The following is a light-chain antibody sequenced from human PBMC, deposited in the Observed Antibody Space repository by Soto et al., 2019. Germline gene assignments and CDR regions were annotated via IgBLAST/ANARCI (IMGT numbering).Light chain of an antibody. CDR1: QSVSSL. CDR3: QQRSNWPLT. V-gene: IGKV3-11*01. Sequence: EIVLKQSPATLSLSPGERATLSCRASQSVSSLLGWYQQKPGQAPRLLTSDASNRATGIPARFSGSGSGTDFTLTISSLEPEDFAVYYCQQRSNWPLTFGGGTKVEIK. J-gene: IGKJ4*01. CDR2: DAS.